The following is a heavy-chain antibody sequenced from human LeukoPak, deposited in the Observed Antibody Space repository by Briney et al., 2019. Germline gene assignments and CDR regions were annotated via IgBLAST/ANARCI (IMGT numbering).Heavy chain of an antibody. CDR1: GYTFTSYG. CDR3: AVTQDIVVVPAATRSVDY. D-gene: IGHD2-2*01. V-gene: IGHV1-18*01. Sequence: ASVKVSCKASGYTFTSYGISWVRQAPGQGLEWMGWISAYNGNTNYAQKLQGRVTMTTDTSTSTAYMELRSLRSEDTAVYYCAVTQDIVVVPAATRSVDYWGQGTLVTVSS. J-gene: IGHJ4*02. CDR2: ISAYNGNT.